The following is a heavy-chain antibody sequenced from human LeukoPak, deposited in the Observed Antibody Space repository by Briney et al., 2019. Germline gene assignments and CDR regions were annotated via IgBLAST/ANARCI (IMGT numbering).Heavy chain of an antibody. CDR3: ARDYDYVWGSYRSAHFDY. Sequence: ASVKVSCKASGYTFTSYYMHWVRQAPGQGLEWMGIINPSGGSTSYAQKFQGRVTMTRDMSTSTVYMELSSLRSEDTAVYYCARDYDYVWGSYRSAHFDYWGQGTLVTVSS. J-gene: IGHJ4*02. CDR2: INPSGGST. V-gene: IGHV1-46*01. CDR1: GYTFTSYY. D-gene: IGHD3-16*02.